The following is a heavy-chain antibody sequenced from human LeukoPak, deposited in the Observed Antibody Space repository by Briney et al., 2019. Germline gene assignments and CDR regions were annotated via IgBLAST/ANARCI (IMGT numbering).Heavy chain of an antibody. CDR3: ARIVVVVAAHNWFDP. CDR1: GGSISSCY. Sequence: SETLSLTCTVSGGSISSCYWSWIRQPAGKGLEWIGRIYTSGSTNYNPSLKSRVTMSVDTSKNQFSLKLSSVTAADTAVYYCARIVVVVAAHNWFDPWGQGTLVTVSS. V-gene: IGHV4-4*07. D-gene: IGHD2-15*01. J-gene: IGHJ5*02. CDR2: IYTSGST.